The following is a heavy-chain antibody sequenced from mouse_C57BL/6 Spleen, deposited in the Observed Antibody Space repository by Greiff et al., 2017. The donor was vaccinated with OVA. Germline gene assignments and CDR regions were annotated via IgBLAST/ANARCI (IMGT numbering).Heavy chain of an antibody. CDR2: ISSGSSTI. V-gene: IGHV5-17*01. Sequence: EVKLMESGGGLVKPGGSLKLSGAASGFTFSDYGMHWVRQAPERGLEWVGYISSGSSTISYADTVKGRFTISRDNAKNTLFLQMTSLRSEDTAMYYCATDGFAYWGQGTLVTVSA. CDR1: GFTFSDYG. CDR3: ATDGFAY. J-gene: IGHJ3*01.